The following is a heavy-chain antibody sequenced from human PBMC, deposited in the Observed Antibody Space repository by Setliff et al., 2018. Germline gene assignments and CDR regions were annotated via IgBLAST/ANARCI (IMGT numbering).Heavy chain of an antibody. J-gene: IGHJ6*02. D-gene: IGHD3-10*01. Sequence: SETLSLTCTVSGGSISSGSYYWSWIRQPAGKGLEWIGRIYTSGSTNYHPSLKSRVTISVDTSKNQFSLKLSSVTAADTAVYYCARGGLWFGELLWKYYYYGMDVWGQGTTVTVSS. CDR1: GGSISSGSYY. CDR3: ARGGLWFGELLWKYYYYGMDV. V-gene: IGHV4-61*02. CDR2: IYTSGST.